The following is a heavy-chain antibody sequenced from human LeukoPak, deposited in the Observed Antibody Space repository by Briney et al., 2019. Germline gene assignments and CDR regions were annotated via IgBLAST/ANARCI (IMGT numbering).Heavy chain of an antibody. D-gene: IGHD5-18*01. Sequence: SETLSLTCTVSGGSISSGSYYWSWIRQPAGKGLEWIGRIYTSGSTNYNPSLKSRVTISVDTSKNQFSLKLSSVTAADTAVYYCASAGRGYSYGVDYWGQGTLVTVSS. CDR2: IYTSGST. CDR1: GGSISSGSYY. J-gene: IGHJ4*02. V-gene: IGHV4-61*02. CDR3: ASAGRGYSYGVDY.